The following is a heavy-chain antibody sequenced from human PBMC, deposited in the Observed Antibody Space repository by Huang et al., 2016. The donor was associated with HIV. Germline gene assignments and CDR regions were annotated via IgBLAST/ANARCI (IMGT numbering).Heavy chain of an antibody. CDR3: TRRPLWAGYYFDS. CDR1: GFSLTPTGIA. D-gene: IGHD3-16*01. Sequence: QITLKESGPTLVKPTPTLTLTCTFSGFSLTPTGIAVGWLRQPPGKALEWLAIIYWNDTKHDSPSMKNRLTISKDTSRNEVVLTVTDVDAQDTATYYCTRRPLWAGYYFDSWGQGMLVTVTS. J-gene: IGHJ4*02. CDR2: IYWNDTK. V-gene: IGHV2-5*01.